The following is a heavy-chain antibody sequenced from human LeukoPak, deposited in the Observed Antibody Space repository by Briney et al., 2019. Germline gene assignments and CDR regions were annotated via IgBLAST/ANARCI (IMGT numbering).Heavy chain of an antibody. CDR2: INHSGST. Sequence: KASETLSLTCTVSGGSISSSSYYWGWIRQPPGKGLEWIGEINHSGSTNYNPSLKSRVTISVDTSKNQFSLKLSSVTAADTAVYYCARFFTWNYYDSSGYPPWGQGTLVTVSS. CDR1: GGSISSSSYY. J-gene: IGHJ5*02. D-gene: IGHD3-22*01. CDR3: ARFFTWNYYDSSGYPP. V-gene: IGHV4-39*07.